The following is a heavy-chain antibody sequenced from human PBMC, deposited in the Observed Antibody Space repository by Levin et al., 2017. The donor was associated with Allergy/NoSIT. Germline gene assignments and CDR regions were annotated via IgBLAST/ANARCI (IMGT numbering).Heavy chain of an antibody. Sequence: SETLSLTCTVSGVSISSYSWSWIRQPPGKGLEWIGYIYYSGNTNSNPSLKSRLTISIDTSDNQFSLKLSSVTAADTAVYYCARHGDSSSWSYFDYWGQGTLVTVSS. CDR3: ARHGDSSSWSYFDY. J-gene: IGHJ4*02. D-gene: IGHD6-13*01. CDR2: IYYSGNT. CDR1: GVSISSYS. V-gene: IGHV4-59*08.